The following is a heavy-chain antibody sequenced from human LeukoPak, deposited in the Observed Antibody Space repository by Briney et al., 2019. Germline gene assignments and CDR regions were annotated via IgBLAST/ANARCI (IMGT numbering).Heavy chain of an antibody. D-gene: IGHD2-21*02. CDR3: ARGGLYGDYYFDY. CDR2: IRYDGNNK. CDR1: GFTFSSYA. Sequence: PGGSLRLSCAASGFTFSSYAMHWVRQAPGKGLEWVAFIRYDGNNKNYADSAKGRFTISRDNSKDTLYLQMNSLRAEDTAVYYCARGGLYGDYYFDYWGQGTLVTVTS. V-gene: IGHV3-30*02. J-gene: IGHJ4*02.